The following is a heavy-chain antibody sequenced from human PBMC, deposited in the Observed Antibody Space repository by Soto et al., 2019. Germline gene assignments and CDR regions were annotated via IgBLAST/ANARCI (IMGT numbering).Heavy chain of an antibody. CDR3: AASKGVVVPAAISTFYGMDV. V-gene: IGHV5-10-1*01. CDR1: GYSYTRSW. CDR2: IDPSDSYT. Sequence: PGESQKISCKGSGYSYTRSWISWVRQMTGKGLEWMGRIDPSDSYTNYSPSFQGHVTISADKSISTAYLQWSSLKASDTATYYCAASKGVVVPAAISTFYGMDVWGQGTTVSVSS. J-gene: IGHJ6*02. D-gene: IGHD2-2*01.